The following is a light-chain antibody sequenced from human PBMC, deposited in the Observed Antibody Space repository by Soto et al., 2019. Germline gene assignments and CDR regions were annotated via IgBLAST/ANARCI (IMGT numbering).Light chain of an antibody. CDR3: QQYNNWPPYT. CDR2: GAS. V-gene: IGKV3-15*01. Sequence: EIVMTQSPATLSVSPGESATLSCRASQSISSSKLAWYQQNPGQAPRLLMYGASNRATGIPARFSGSGSGTEFTLTISSLQSEDFAVYYCQQYNNWPPYTFGQGTKLEIK. CDR1: QSISSS. J-gene: IGKJ2*01.